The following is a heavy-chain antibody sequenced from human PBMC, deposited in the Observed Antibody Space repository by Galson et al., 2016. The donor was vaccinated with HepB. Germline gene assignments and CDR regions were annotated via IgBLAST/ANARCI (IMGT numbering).Heavy chain of an antibody. CDR3: AGKWAPGPFDH. CDR1: GITFSHYA. D-gene: IGHD1-26*01. Sequence: LSLSCAVSGITFSHYAMNWVRQAPGKGLEWVSSISYSGDTTHLADSVKGRFTISRDNSKKTLFLHMNSLRVDDTAIYYCAGKWAPGPFDHWGQGALVTVSS. CDR2: ISYSGDTT. V-gene: IGHV3-23*01. J-gene: IGHJ4*02.